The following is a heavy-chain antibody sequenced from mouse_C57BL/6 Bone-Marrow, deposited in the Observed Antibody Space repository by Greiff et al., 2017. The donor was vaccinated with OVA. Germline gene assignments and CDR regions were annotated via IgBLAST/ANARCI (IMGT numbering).Heavy chain of an antibody. CDR1: GYTFTDYE. CDR3: TGPGNYDYAMDY. J-gene: IGHJ4*01. D-gene: IGHD2-1*01. V-gene: IGHV1-15*01. Sequence: QVQLKESGAELVRPGASVTLSCKASGYTFTDYEMHWVKQTPVHGLEWIGAIDPETGGTAYNQKFQGKAILTADKSSSTAYMELRSLTSEDSAVYYCTGPGNYDYAMDYWGQGTSVTVSS. CDR2: IDPETGGT.